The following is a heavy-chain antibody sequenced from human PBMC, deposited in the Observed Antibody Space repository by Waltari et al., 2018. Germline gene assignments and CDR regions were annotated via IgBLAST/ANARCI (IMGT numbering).Heavy chain of an antibody. J-gene: IGHJ4*02. Sequence: QVQLVESGGGVVQPGRSLRLSCAASGFTFSSYGMHWVRQAPGKGLEWVAVIWYDGSNKYYADSVKGRFTISRDNSKNTLYLQMNSLRAEDTAVYYCGAVAGLYYFDYWGQGTLVTVSS. V-gene: IGHV3-33*01. CDR3: GAVAGLYYFDY. D-gene: IGHD6-19*01. CDR1: GFTFSSYG. CDR2: IWYDGSNK.